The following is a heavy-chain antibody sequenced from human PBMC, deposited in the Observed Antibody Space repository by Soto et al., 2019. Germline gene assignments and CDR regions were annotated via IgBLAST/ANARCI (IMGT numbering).Heavy chain of an antibody. CDR3: ATLYSSFSYAGMDA. D-gene: IGHD4-4*01. J-gene: IGHJ6*02. V-gene: IGHV4-4*07. CDR2: KFPTGSS. Sequence: QVQLHESGPKVVKTSETLSLTCSVSGISFNSYYWAWIRQPVGKVLEWIGHKFPTGSSTYSPPLESRVTIGIDKSKNQVSLTLTSVTAADSGIYYCATLYSSFSYAGMDAWGQGTAVSVSS. CDR1: GISFNSYY.